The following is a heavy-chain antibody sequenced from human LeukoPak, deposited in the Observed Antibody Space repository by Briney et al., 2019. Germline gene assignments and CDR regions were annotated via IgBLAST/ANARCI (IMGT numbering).Heavy chain of an antibody. CDR3: ARSDTYCIGGSCPPNTFDALDI. Sequence: PSETLSLTCTVSGGSISSYYWSWIRQPPGKGLEWIGYIYYSGSTNYNPSLKSRVTMSIDTSKNQFSLKLSSVTAADTAMYYCARSDTYCIGGSCPPNTFDALDIWGQGTMVTVSS. J-gene: IGHJ3*02. CDR2: IYYSGST. D-gene: IGHD2-15*01. V-gene: IGHV4-59*01. CDR1: GGSISSYY.